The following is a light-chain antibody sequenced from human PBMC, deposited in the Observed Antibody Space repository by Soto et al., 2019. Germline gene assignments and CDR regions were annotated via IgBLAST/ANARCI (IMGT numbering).Light chain of an antibody. CDR1: QSLNSN. CDR3: QQYNNWPGT. V-gene: IGKV3-15*01. Sequence: EIVMTQSPATLSVSPGERATLSCMSSQSLNSNLAWYQQKPGQAPRLLIYGASTRATGVPARFSGSESGTEFTLTISSLLSEDFAVYYCQQYNNWPGTSGGGTKVEIK. CDR2: GAS. J-gene: IGKJ4*01.